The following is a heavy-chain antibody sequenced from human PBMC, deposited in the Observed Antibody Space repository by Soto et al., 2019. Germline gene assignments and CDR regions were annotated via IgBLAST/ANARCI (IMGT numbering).Heavy chain of an antibody. CDR2: IMPIFGTA. J-gene: IGHJ6*02. CDR3: ERAALHYYYYYGRDV. V-gene: IGHV1-69*13. Sequence: SVKVSCKASGGTFSSYAISWVRQAPGQGLEWMGGIMPIFGTANYAQKFQGRVTITADESTSTAYMELSSLRSEDTAVYYCERAALHYYYYYGRDVWGQGTTVTVS. CDR1: GGTFSSYA. D-gene: IGHD3-10*01.